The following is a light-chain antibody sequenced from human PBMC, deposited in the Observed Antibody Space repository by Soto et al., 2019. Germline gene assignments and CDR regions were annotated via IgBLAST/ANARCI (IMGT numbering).Light chain of an antibody. V-gene: IGLV2-8*01. CDR3: SSDAGTHIV. J-gene: IGLJ1*01. Sequence: QSVLTQPPSASGSPGQSVAISCTGTSSDVGGYNYVSWYQQHPGKAPKLMIYDVSKRPSGVPDRFSGSKSGNTASLTVSGLQAEDEAEYYCSSDAGTHIVFGTGTKVTVL. CDR2: DVS. CDR1: SSDVGGYNY.